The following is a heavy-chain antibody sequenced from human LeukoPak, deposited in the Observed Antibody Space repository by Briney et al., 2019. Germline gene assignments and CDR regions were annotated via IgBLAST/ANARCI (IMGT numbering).Heavy chain of an antibody. Sequence: VGSLRLSCTASGFSFSGHWMHWARQLPGKGLVWVSRISPTGSTTSYADSVKGRFTVSRDNAKNTLYLQVNNLRAEDTAVYYCARGPNSNWSGLDFWGQGTLVTVSS. J-gene: IGHJ4*02. CDR2: ISPTGSTT. D-gene: IGHD6-6*01. CDR1: GFSFSGHW. CDR3: ARGPNSNWSGLDF. V-gene: IGHV3-74*01.